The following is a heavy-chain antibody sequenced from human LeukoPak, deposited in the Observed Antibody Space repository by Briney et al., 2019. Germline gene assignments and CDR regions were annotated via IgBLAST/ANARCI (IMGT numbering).Heavy chain of an antibody. CDR3: ARDQTDGMLRVSSGWFVLDY. Sequence: GASVKVSCKASGYTFTSYGISWVRQVPGQGLEWMGWISAYNGNTNYAQKLQGRVTMTTDTSTSTAYMELRSLRSDDTAVYYCARDQTDGMLRVSSGWFVLDYWGQGTLVTVSS. CDR2: ISAYNGNT. V-gene: IGHV1-18*01. CDR1: GYTFTSYG. J-gene: IGHJ4*02. D-gene: IGHD6-19*01.